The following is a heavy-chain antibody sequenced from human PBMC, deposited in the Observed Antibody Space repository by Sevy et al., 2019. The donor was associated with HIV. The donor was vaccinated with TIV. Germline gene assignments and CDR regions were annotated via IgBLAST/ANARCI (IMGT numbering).Heavy chain of an antibody. D-gene: IGHD3-10*01. CDR2: IYYNGST. Sequence: SETLSLTCTVSGGSFSSYYWSWIRQPPGKGLEWIGYIYYNGSTNSNPSLKSRVTISAHTSKNQFSLKLNSVTAADTAVYYCAGGKVLFDYWGQGTLVTVSS. J-gene: IGHJ4*02. V-gene: IGHV4-59*01. CDR1: GGSFSSYY. CDR3: AGGKVLFDY.